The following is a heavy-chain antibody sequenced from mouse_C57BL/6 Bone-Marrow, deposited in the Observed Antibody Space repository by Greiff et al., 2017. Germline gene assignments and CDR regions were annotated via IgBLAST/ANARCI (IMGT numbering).Heavy chain of an antibody. CDR1: GYTFTSYW. Sequence: EVQLQQSGTVLARPGASVKMSCTTSGYTFTSYWMHWVKQRPGQGLEWIGAIYTGNSDTSYNQKFKGKAQLTAVTSASTAYKELSSLINEDSAVYYFTSNRVYYYGTPFAYWGQGTLGTVAA. CDR3: TSNRVYYYGTPFAY. J-gene: IGHJ3*01. V-gene: IGHV1-5*01. CDR2: IYTGNSDT. D-gene: IGHD1-1*01.